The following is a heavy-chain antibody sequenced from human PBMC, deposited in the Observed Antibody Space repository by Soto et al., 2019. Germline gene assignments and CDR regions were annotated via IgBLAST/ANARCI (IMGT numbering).Heavy chain of an antibody. CDR1: AGTFSSYG. CDR3: ARGYCSGGSCYYYYYYMDV. V-gene: IGHV1-8*02. D-gene: IGHD2-15*01. J-gene: IGHJ6*03. Sequence: ASVKVSCKASAGTFSSYGISWVRQAPGQGLDWMGGTIPITGTADYAQKFQGRVTMTTNTSISTAYMELSSLRSEDAAVYYCARGYCSGGSCYYYYYYMDVWGKGTTVTVSS. CDR2: TIPITGTA.